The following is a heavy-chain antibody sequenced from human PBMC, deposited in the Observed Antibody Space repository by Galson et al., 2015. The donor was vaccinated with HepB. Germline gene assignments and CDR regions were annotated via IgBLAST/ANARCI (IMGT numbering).Heavy chain of an antibody. CDR3: AREDSSSVHPTEHYGMDV. CDR2: IYYSGST. CDR1: GGSISSYY. D-gene: IGHD6-6*01. J-gene: IGHJ6*02. V-gene: IGHV4-59*01. Sequence: SETLSLTCTVSGGSISSYYWSWIRQPPGKGLEWIGYIYYSGSTNYNPSLKSRVTISVDTSKNQFSLKLSSVTAADTAVYYCAREDSSSVHPTEHYGMDVWGQGTTVTVSS.